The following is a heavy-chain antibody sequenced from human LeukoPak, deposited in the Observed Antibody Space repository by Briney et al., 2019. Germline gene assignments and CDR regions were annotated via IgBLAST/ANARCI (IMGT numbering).Heavy chain of an antibody. D-gene: IGHD3-22*01. Sequence: ASVKVSCKASGYTFTGYYVHWVRQAPGQGLEWMGWIDPNSGGTNYAQKFQGRVTMTRDTSISTAYMELSSLRSDDTAVYYCARARKYYYDSSGYYWGQGTLVTVSS. CDR3: ARARKYYYDSSGYY. J-gene: IGHJ4*02. CDR2: IDPNSGGT. V-gene: IGHV1-2*02. CDR1: GYTFTGYY.